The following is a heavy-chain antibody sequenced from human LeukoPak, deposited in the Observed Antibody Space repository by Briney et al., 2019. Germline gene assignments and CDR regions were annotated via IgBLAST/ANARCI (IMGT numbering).Heavy chain of an antibody. Sequence: GASVKVSCKASGYTFTSYYMHWVRQAPGQGLEWMGIINPSGGSTSYAQKFQGRVTMTRDTSTSTVYMELSSLRSEDTAVYYCARDHIAVAGSGYYYYGMDVWGQGTTVTVSS. CDR3: ARDHIAVAGSGYYYYGMDV. D-gene: IGHD6-19*01. CDR2: INPSGGST. CDR1: GYTFTSYY. V-gene: IGHV1-46*01. J-gene: IGHJ6*02.